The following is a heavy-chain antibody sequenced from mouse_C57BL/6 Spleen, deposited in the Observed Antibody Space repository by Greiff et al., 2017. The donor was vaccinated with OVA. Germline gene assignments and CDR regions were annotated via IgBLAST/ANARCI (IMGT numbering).Heavy chain of an antibody. Sequence: QVQLQQPGAELVRPGSSVKLSCKASGYTFTSYWMDWVKQRPGQGLEWIGNIYPSASETHYNQKFKDKAILTVDKSSSTAYMQLSSLPSEDSAVYYCARKFITTVEVYFDVWGTGTTVTVSS. V-gene: IGHV1-61*01. CDR2: IYPSASET. J-gene: IGHJ1*03. CDR3: ARKFITTVEVYFDV. CDR1: GYTFTSYW. D-gene: IGHD1-1*01.